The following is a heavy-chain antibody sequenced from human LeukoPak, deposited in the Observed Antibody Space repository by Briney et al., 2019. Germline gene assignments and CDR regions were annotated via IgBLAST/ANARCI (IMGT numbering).Heavy chain of an antibody. CDR2: INIDGGST. D-gene: IGHD6-13*01. CDR1: GFSFSSYW. CDR3: ARAIAAAGSLSHKFESGYGMDV. Sequence: GGSQTLSWAASGFSFSSYWMHWVRLPPREWIVWESFINIDGGSTSYADSVEDPLTISRDSAKNTLYLKMNSLRAEDTAVYCCARAIAAAGSLSHKFESGYGMDVWGQGTTVTVSS. J-gene: IGHJ6*01. V-gene: IGHV3-74*01.